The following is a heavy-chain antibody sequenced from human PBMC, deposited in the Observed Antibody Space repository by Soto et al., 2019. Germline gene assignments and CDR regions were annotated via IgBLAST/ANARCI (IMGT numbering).Heavy chain of an antibody. Sequence: GGSLRLSCAASGFIVSSSYMAWVRQAPGKGLEWVSVIFSGDNTYYADSVKGRFTISRDNSKNTLYLQMDSLRADDTAVYYCARDHYGGNSGTYFDFWGQGTLVTVSS. CDR2: IFSGDNT. CDR1: GFIVSSSY. D-gene: IGHD4-17*01. CDR3: ARDHYGGNSGTYFDF. J-gene: IGHJ4*02. V-gene: IGHV3-53*01.